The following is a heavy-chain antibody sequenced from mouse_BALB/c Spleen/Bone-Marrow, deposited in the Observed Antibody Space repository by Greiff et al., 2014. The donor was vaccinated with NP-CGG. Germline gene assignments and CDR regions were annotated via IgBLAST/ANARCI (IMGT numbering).Heavy chain of an antibody. Sequence: VQLQQSGTVLARPGASVKMSCKASGYSFTNYWMHWIKQRPGQGLEWVGAVYPGNSDARYNQKFKGKAKLTAVTSASIAYMELSSLTSEDSAVYYCSRDNYAFAYWGQGTLVTVSA. J-gene: IGHJ3*01. D-gene: IGHD2-4*01. V-gene: IGHV1-5*01. CDR3: SRDNYAFAY. CDR2: VYPGNSDA. CDR1: GYSFTNYW.